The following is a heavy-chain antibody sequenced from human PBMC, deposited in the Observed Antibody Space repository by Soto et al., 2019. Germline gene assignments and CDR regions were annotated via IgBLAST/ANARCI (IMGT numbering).Heavy chain of an antibody. J-gene: IGHJ6*02. CDR3: AREEGYCTNGVCSDYYYYGMDV. Sequence: ASVKVSCKASGYTFTSYYMHWVRQAPGQGLEWMGIINPSGGSTSYAQKFQGRVTMTRDTSTSTVYMELSSLRSEDTAVYYCAREEGYCTNGVCSDYYYYGMDVWGQGTTVTVSS. CDR2: INPSGGST. D-gene: IGHD2-8*01. V-gene: IGHV1-46*01. CDR1: GYTFTSYY.